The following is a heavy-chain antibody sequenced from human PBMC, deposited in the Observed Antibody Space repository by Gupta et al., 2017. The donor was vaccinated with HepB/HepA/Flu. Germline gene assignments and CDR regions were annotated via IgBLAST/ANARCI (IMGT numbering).Heavy chain of an antibody. J-gene: IGHJ4*02. V-gene: IGHV1-8*01. CDR1: GYTFTSYD. Sequence: GYTFTSYDINWVRQATGQGLEWMGWMNPNSGNTGYAQKFQGRVTMTRNTSISTAYMELSSLRSEDTAVYYCAVGPLRYGYFVRGGGYWGQGTLVTVSS. CDR3: AVGPLRYGYFVRGGGY. CDR2: MNPNSGNT. D-gene: IGHD3-9*01.